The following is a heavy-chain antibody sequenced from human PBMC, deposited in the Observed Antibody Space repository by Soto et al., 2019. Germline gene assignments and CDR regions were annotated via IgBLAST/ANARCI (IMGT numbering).Heavy chain of an antibody. CDR2: IYYRGST. CDR1: GGSISSGGYY. CDR3: ARSPEATVTAFDY. D-gene: IGHD4-17*01. J-gene: IGHJ4*02. Sequence: QVQLQESGPGLVKPSQTLSLTCTVSGGSISSGGYYWSWIRQHPGKGLEWIGYIYYRGSTYYNPSLKSRVTISVDTSKNTFSLKLSSVTAADTAVYYCARSPEATVTAFDYWGQGTLVTVSS. V-gene: IGHV4-31*03.